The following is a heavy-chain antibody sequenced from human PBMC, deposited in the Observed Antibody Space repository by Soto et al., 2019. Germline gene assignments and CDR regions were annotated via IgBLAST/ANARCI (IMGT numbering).Heavy chain of an antibody. CDR3: ARSSIAAASTTPHDAFDI. CDR1: GFSLSTSGMC. V-gene: IGHV2-70*01. Sequence: SGPTLVNPTQTLTLTCTFSGFSLSTSGMCVSWIRQPPGKALEWLALIDWDDDKYYSTSLKTRLTISKDTSKNQVVLTMTNMDPVDTATYYCARSSIAAASTTPHDAFDIWGQGTMVTVSS. D-gene: IGHD6-13*01. J-gene: IGHJ3*02. CDR2: IDWDDDK.